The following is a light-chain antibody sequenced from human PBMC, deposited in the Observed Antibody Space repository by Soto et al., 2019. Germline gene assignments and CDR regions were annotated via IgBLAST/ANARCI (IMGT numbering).Light chain of an antibody. J-gene: IGKJ5*01. Sequence: DIVMTQSPLSLPVTPGEPASISCRSSQSLQHSNGRNYLDWYLQKPGQSPQLLIYLGSNRASGVPDRFSGSGSGTDFTLKMRRVEADDVGVYCCMQARQTPITFGQGTRLEIK. CDR3: MQARQTPIT. V-gene: IGKV2-28*01. CDR1: QSLQHSNGRNY. CDR2: LGS.